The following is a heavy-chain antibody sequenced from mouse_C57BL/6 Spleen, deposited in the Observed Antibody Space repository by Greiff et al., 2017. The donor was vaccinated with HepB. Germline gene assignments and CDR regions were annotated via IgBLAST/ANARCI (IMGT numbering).Heavy chain of an antibody. CDR1: GYSITSGYY. J-gene: IGHJ2*01. V-gene: IGHV3-6*01. D-gene: IGHD2-4*01. Sequence: EVKLEESGPGLVKPSQSLSLTCSVTGYSITSGYYWNWIRQFPGNKLEWMGYISYDGSNNYNPSLKNRISITRDTSKNQFFLKLNSVTTEDTATYYCAREADYDGYFDYWGQGTTLTVSS. CDR3: AREADYDGYFDY. CDR2: ISYDGSN.